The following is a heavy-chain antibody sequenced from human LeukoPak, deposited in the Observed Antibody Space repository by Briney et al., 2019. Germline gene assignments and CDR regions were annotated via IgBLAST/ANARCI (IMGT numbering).Heavy chain of an antibody. Sequence: SVTVSCKASGGTFSIYAISWVRQAPGQGLEWMGGIIPIFGTSNYAQKFQGRVTITADDSTSTAYMELSSLRSEDTAVYYCARARTYYDILTGNYYYYGMDVWGQGTTVTVSS. D-gene: IGHD3-9*01. CDR1: GGTFSIYA. V-gene: IGHV1-69*13. CDR3: ARARTYYDILTGNYYYYGMDV. CDR2: IIPIFGTS. J-gene: IGHJ6*02.